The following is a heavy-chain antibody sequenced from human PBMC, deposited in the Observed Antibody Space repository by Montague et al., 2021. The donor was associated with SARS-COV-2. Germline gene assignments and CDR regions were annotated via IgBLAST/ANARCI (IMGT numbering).Heavy chain of an antibody. CDR2: IYYSGXT. CDR1: GGSISSSSHY. CDR3: ARVQAQQLADY. Sequence: SETLSLTCTVSGGSISSSSHYWGWIRQPPGKGLEWIGTIYYSGXTXYXXSLKRRVIILVDTSKNQFSLNLSSVTAADTAVYYCARVQAQQLADYWGQGTLVTVSS. D-gene: IGHD6-13*01. J-gene: IGHJ4*02. V-gene: IGHV4-39*07.